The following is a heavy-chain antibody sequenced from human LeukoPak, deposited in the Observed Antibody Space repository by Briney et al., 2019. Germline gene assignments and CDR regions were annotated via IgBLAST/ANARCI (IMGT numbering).Heavy chain of an antibody. D-gene: IGHD4-11*01. CDR2: ISAYNGNT. CDR1: GYTFTSYG. V-gene: IGHV1-18*01. J-gene: IGHJ4*02. CDR3: ASGAEGTVTLGWYYFDY. Sequence: ASVKVSCKASGYTFTSYGISWVRQAPGQGLEWMGWISAYNGNTNYAQKLQGRVTMTTDTSTSTAYMELRSLRSDDTAVYYCASGAEGTVTLGWYYFDYWGQGTLVTVSS.